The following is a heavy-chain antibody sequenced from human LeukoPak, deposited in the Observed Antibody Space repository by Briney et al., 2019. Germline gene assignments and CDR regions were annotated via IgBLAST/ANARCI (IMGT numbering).Heavy chain of an antibody. CDR1: GGSSSGYY. Sequence: SETLSLTCAVYGGSSSGYYWSWIRQPPGKGLEWIGEINHSGSTNYNPSLKSRVTISVDTSKNQFSLKLSSVTAADTAVYYCARGPKRWLQPPMGMDVWGKGTTVTVSS. CDR3: ARGPKRWLQPPMGMDV. V-gene: IGHV4-34*01. J-gene: IGHJ6*04. D-gene: IGHD5-24*01. CDR2: INHSGST.